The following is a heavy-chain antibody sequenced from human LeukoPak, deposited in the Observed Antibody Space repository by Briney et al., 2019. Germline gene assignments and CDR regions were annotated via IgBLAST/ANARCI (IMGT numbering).Heavy chain of an antibody. J-gene: IGHJ4*02. Sequence: ASVKVSCKASGYTFTSYGISWVRQAPGQGLEWMGWISAYNGNTNYAQKLQGRVTMTTDTSTSTAYMELRSLRSDDTAVYYCAGPPRTAYCGGDCYYYWGQGTLVTVSS. CDR3: AGPPRTAYCGGDCYYY. D-gene: IGHD2-21*02. V-gene: IGHV1-18*01. CDR1: GYTFTSYG. CDR2: ISAYNGNT.